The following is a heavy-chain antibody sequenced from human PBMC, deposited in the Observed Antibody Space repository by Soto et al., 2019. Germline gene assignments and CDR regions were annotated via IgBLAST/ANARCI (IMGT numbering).Heavy chain of an antibody. J-gene: IGHJ5*02. CDR3: ASGCTWQCRDWFDP. Sequence: QLLLQESGPGLVKPSETLSLTCTVSGDSVSNSGYYWGWIRPPPGKRLEWIGSVSFSGSKYYNPFLSSRFTFAVDTSKTLISLKLMAVTAADTAVYYCASGCTWQCRDWFDPWGPGTLVTVSS. CDR2: VSFSGSK. V-gene: IGHV4-39*01. D-gene: IGHD2-15*01. CDR1: GDSVSNSGYY.